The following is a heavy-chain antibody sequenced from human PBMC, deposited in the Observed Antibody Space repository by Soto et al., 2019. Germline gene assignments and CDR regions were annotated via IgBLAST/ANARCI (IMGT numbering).Heavy chain of an antibody. D-gene: IGHD6-13*01. V-gene: IGHV3-11*06. CDR3: ASLSAAAGAFFPIGGYYYGMDV. Sequence: QVQLVESGGGLVKPGGSLRLSCAASGFTFSDYYMSWIRQAPGKGLEWVSYISSSSSYTNYADSVKGRFTISRDNAKNSLYLQMNSLRAEDTAVYYCASLSAAAGAFFPIGGYYYGMDVWGQGTTVTVSS. J-gene: IGHJ6*02. CDR2: ISSSSSYT. CDR1: GFTFSDYY.